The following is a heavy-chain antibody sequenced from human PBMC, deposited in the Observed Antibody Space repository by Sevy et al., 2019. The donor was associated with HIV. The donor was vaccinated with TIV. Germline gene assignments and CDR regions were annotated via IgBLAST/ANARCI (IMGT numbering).Heavy chain of an antibody. J-gene: IGHJ4*02. CDR2: IWYDGTIK. D-gene: IGHD2-21*02. CDR1: GFTFSSYV. Sequence: GGSLRLSCAASGFTFSSYVMHWVRQAPGKGLEWVALIWYDGTIKYYADSVKGRFTISRDNSTDTLFLQMNSLKPEDTAVYYCARGGGYCGGDCYSIDYWGQGALVTVSS. V-gene: IGHV3-33*02. CDR3: ARGGGYCGGDCYSIDY.